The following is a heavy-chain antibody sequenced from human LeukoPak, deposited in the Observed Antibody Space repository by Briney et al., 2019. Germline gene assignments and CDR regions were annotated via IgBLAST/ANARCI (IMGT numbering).Heavy chain of an antibody. J-gene: IGHJ4*02. D-gene: IGHD3-10*01. V-gene: IGHV3-48*04. CDR1: GLPFSIYI. CDR3: TRDSGSGSYIR. CDR2: ISISSSTI. Sequence: PGGSLRLSCSASGLPFSIYIMNWVRQAPGKGREWISYISISSSTIHYADSVKGRFTISRDNAKNSLYLQMDSLRAEDTVMYFCTRDSGSGSYIRWGQGTLVTVSS.